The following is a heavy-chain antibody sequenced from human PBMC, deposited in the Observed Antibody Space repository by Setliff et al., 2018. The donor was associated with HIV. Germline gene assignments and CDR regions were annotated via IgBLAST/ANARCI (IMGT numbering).Heavy chain of an antibody. CDR3: ARGRLRPQTYYYYNYMDV. CDR2: IYYSGST. V-gene: IGHV4-59*11. Sequence: ETLSLTCTVTGGSISSHYWSWIRQPPGKGLEWIGYIYYSGSTNYNPSLKSRVTISVDTSKNQFSLKLSSVTAADTAVYYCARGRLRPQTYYYYNYMDVWGKGTTVTVSS. J-gene: IGHJ6*03. D-gene: IGHD5-12*01. CDR1: GGSISSHY.